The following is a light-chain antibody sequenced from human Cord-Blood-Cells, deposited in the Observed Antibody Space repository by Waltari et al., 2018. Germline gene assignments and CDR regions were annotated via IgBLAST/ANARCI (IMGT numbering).Light chain of an antibody. CDR1: QSISSY. Sequence: DIQMTQSPSSLSASVGDRVTITCRASQSISSYLNWYQQHPWKAPKLLIYAASSLQSGVPSRFSGSGSGTDFTLTISSLQPEDFATYYCQQSYSTPITFGQGTRLEIK. CDR3: QQSYSTPIT. J-gene: IGKJ5*01. V-gene: IGKV1-39*01. CDR2: AAS.